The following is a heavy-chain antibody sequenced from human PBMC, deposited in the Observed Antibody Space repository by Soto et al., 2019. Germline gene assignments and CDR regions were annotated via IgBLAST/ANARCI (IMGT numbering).Heavy chain of an antibody. J-gene: IGHJ6*02. CDR1: GGSISSSNW. CDR3: ARAHITVEMATIYYYGMDV. CDR2: IYHSGST. Sequence: SETLSLTCAVSGGSISSSNWWSWVRQPPGKGLEWIGEIYHSGSTNYNPSLKSRVTISVDKSKNQFSLKLSSVTAADTAVYYCARAHITVEMATIYYYGMDVWGQGTTVTVSS. D-gene: IGHD5-12*01. V-gene: IGHV4-4*02.